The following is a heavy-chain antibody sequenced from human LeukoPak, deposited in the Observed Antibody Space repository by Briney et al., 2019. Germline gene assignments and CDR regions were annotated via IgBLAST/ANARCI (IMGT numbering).Heavy chain of an antibody. V-gene: IGHV4-34*01. CDR2: INHSGST. D-gene: IGHD4-17*01. CDR3: ARGPDGDKTFDY. Sequence: SETLTLTCAVYGGSFSGYYWSWIRQPPGKGLEWIGEINHSGSTNYNPSLKSRVTISVDTSKNQFSLKLSSVTAADTAVYYCARGPDGDKTFDYWGQGTLVTVSS. J-gene: IGHJ4*02. CDR1: GGSFSGYY.